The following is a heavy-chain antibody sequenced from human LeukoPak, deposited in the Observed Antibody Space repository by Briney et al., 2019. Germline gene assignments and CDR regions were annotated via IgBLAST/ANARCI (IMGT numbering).Heavy chain of an antibody. D-gene: IGHD5-12*01. CDR3: ARGLRREYSGYDTFDY. J-gene: IGHJ4*02. CDR2: MNPNSGNT. Sequence: ASVKVSCKASGYTCTSYDINWVRQATGQGLEWMGWMNPNSGNTGYAQKFQGRVTMTRNTSISTAYMELSSLKSEDTAVYYCARGLRREYSGYDTFDYWGQGTLVTVSS. V-gene: IGHV1-8*01. CDR1: GYTCTSYD.